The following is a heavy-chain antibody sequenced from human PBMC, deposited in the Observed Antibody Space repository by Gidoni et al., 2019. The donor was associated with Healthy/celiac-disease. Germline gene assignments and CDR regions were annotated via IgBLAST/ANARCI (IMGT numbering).Heavy chain of an antibody. J-gene: IGHJ6*02. V-gene: IGHV3-21*01. Sequence: EVQLVESGGGLVKPGGSLRLSCAASGFTFSSYSMTWVRQAPGKGLEWVSSISSSSSYIYYADSVKGRFTISRDNAKNSLYLQMNSLRAEDTAVYYCARVLIVSSSWYGGQDYYYGMDVWGQGTTVTVSS. D-gene: IGHD6-13*01. CDR2: ISSSSSYI. CDR1: GFTFSSYS. CDR3: ARVLIVSSSWYGGQDYYYGMDV.